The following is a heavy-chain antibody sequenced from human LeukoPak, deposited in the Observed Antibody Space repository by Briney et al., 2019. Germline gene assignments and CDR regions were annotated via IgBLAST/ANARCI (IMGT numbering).Heavy chain of an antibody. CDR1: GFTFSDYY. CDR3: ARMMLRSGPFDY. V-gene: IGHV3-11*03. Sequence: PGGSLRLSCAASGFTFSDYYMSWIRQAPGKGLEWVSYISSSSSYTNYADSVKGRFTISRDNAKNSLNLQMNSLRAEDTAVYYCARMMLRSGPFDYWGQGTLVTVSS. CDR2: ISSSSSYT. J-gene: IGHJ4*02. D-gene: IGHD6-19*01.